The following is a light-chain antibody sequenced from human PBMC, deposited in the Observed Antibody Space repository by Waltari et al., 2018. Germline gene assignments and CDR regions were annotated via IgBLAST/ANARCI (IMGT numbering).Light chain of an antibody. V-gene: IGLV2-14*02. CDR3: SSYGASMTLL. Sequence: QSALTQPASVSGSPGQSITISCTRSNSDIGTFNLFSWYEHHPGKAPKLIIYEVKNRPSGVSDRFSGSKSDNTASLTISGLQHEDEATYFCSSYGASMTLLFGGGTRVTVL. CDR1: NSDIGTFNL. CDR2: EVK. J-gene: IGLJ3*02.